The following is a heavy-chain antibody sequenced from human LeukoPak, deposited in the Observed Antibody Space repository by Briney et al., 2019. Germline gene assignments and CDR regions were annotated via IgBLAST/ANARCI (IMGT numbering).Heavy chain of an antibody. Sequence: GGSLRLSCAASGFSFSNYVMHWVRQAPGKGLEYVSAIMPNGETRGYANSMKGRFTIFRDNSKNTLYLQMGSLRAEDMAIYYCARDRDGGFAFDIWGQGTLVTVSS. CDR2: IMPNGETR. J-gene: IGHJ3*02. V-gene: IGHV3-64*01. D-gene: IGHD2-15*01. CDR3: ARDRDGGFAFDI. CDR1: GFSFSNYV.